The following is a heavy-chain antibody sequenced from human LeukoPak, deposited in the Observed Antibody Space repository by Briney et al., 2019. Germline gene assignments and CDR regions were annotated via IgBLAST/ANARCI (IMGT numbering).Heavy chain of an antibody. J-gene: IGHJ6*03. V-gene: IGHV4-39*01. D-gene: IGHD3-16*02. Sequence: PSGTLSLTCAVSGGSISSSNWWSWIRQPPGKGLEWIGSIYYSGSTYYNPSLKSRVTISVDTSKNQFSLKLSSVTAADTAVYYCARKKRNYDYVWGSYRAYYMDVWGKGTTVTISS. CDR3: ARKKRNYDYVWGSYRAYYMDV. CDR2: IYYSGST. CDR1: GGSISSSNW.